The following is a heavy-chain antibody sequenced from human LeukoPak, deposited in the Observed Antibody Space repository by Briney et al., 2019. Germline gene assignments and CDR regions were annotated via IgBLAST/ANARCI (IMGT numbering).Heavy chain of an antibody. Sequence: GGSLRLSXAASGFSFSNYAMGWVRQAPGKGLEWVSAISGNGGSLYYADSMKGRFTISRDNSKSELYLQVDSLTAEDTAVYYCAKRDAYDSSGFSPLFDHWGQGTLVTVSS. D-gene: IGHD3-22*01. V-gene: IGHV3-23*01. CDR1: GFSFSNYA. J-gene: IGHJ4*02. CDR3: AKRDAYDSSGFSPLFDH. CDR2: ISGNGGSL.